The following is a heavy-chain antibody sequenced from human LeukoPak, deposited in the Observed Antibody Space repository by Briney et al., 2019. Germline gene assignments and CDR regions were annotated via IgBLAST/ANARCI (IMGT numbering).Heavy chain of an antibody. D-gene: IGHD2-21*02. J-gene: IGHJ4*02. Sequence: SETLSLTCTVSGGSFSSGSYYWGWIRQPPGKGLEWIGSIYYSGSTYCNPSLKSRVTISVDTSKNQFSLKLSSVTAADTAVYYCARRGMVTSALYYFDYWGQGTLVTVSS. V-gene: IGHV4-39*01. CDR2: IYYSGST. CDR3: ARRGMVTSALYYFDY. CDR1: GGSFSSGSYY.